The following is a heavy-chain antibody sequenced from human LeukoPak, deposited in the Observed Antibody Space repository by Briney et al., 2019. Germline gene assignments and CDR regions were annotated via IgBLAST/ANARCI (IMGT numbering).Heavy chain of an antibody. CDR2: IYYSGST. CDR1: GGSISSFY. Sequence: SETLSLTCTVSGGSISSFYWSWIRQPPGKGLEWIGYIYYSGSTNYNPSLKSRVTISVDTSKNQFSLKLSSVTAADTAVYYCAREVGATADGAFDIWGQGTMVTVSS. D-gene: IGHD1-26*01. J-gene: IGHJ3*02. CDR3: AREVGATADGAFDI. V-gene: IGHV4-59*01.